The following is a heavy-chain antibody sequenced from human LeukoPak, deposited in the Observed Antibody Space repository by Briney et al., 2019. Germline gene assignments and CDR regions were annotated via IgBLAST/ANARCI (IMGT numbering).Heavy chain of an antibody. CDR1: GFTFNSYG. CDR3: ARGGQGYDLNWFDP. J-gene: IGHJ5*02. CDR2: ISFDGSNK. D-gene: IGHD3-3*01. V-gene: IGHV3-30*03. Sequence: GGSLRLSCAASGFTFNSYGMHWVRQAPGNGLEWVAVISFDGSNKYYADSVKGRFTISRDNSENTLYLQMNSLRAEDTAVYYCARGGQGYDLNWFDPWGQGTLVTVSS.